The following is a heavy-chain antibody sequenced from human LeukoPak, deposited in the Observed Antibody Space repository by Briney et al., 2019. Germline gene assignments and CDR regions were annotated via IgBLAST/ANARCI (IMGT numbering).Heavy chain of an antibody. Sequence: SVSVSYRASVGTFSIYATSWVRHAPGQGLEWVGGIIHIFGTANYAQKFQGRVTITADESTSTAYMELSSLRSEDTAVYYCARDQGSSWYGYWGQGTLVTVSS. CDR1: VGTFSIYA. V-gene: IGHV1-69*01. CDR3: ARDQGSSWYGY. J-gene: IGHJ4*02. D-gene: IGHD6-13*01. CDR2: IIHIFGTA.